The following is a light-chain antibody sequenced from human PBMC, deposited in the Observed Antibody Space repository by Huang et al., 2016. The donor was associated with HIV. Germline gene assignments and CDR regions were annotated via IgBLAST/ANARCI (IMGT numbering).Light chain of an antibody. CDR2: NVS. V-gene: IGKV1-39*01. J-gene: IGKJ5*01. Sequence: IQLTQSPTSLSASVGDRVAIACRASQAIGTYLNWFQQKPGRAPKLLISNVSSLHTGSPSRFVGSGSGTEFTLTIRGLQFDDFATYFCQQSYSALITFGQGTRLEIK. CDR3: QQSYSALIT. CDR1: QAIGTY.